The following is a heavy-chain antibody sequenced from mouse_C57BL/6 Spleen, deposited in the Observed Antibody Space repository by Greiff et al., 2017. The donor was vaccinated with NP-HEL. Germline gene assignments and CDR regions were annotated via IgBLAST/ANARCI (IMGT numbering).Heavy chain of an antibody. J-gene: IGHJ2*01. D-gene: IGHD1-1*01. CDR2: IDPSDSYT. CDR3: ARIPFITTVVATDY. Sequence: QVQLKQPGAELVKPGASVKLSCKASGYTFTSYWMQWVKQRPGQGLEWIGEIDPSDSYTNYNQKFKGKATLTVDTSSSTAYMQLSSLTSEDSAVYYCARIPFITTVVATDYWGQGTTLTVSS. CDR1: GYTFTSYW. V-gene: IGHV1-50*01.